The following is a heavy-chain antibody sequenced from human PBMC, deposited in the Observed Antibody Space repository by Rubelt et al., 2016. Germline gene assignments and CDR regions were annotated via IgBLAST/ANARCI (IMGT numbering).Heavy chain of an antibody. D-gene: IGHD1-1*01. J-gene: IGHJ4*02. CDR2: MFHGGST. V-gene: IGHV4-39*07. Sequence: QLQLQESGPGLVKPSETLSLTCTVSGTSTSSSSYYWGWIRQPPGKGLEWIGSMFHGGSTYYNPSLKSRVTTSVDASKNQFSLNLSSVTAADTAVYYCARVPNWNDLIDYWGQGTLGTVSS. CDR1: GTSTSSSSYY. CDR3: ARVPNWNDLIDY.